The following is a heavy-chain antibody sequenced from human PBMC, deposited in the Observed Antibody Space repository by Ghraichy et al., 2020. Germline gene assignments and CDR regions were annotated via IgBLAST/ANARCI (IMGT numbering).Heavy chain of an antibody. D-gene: IGHD3-10*01. CDR1: GASISSYY. Sequence: SETLSLTCNVSGASISSYYWSWIRQSPGKGLEWIGYLFYSGSTSDNPSFKSRVTISMDSSKNQISLSLTSVTAADTAVYYCARLSMFRGVVEAYHHYALDVWGPGTTVTVSS. J-gene: IGHJ6*02. CDR3: ARLSMFRGVVEAYHHYALDV. V-gene: IGHV4-59*01. CDR2: LFYSGST.